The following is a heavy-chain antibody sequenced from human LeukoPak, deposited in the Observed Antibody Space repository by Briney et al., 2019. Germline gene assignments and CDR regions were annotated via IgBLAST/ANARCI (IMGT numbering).Heavy chain of an antibody. D-gene: IGHD6-19*01. Sequence: PGGSLRLSCAASGFTFSSYAMSWVRQAPGKGLEWVSAISGSGGSTYYADSVKGRFTISRDNSKNTLYLQMNSLRAEDTAVYYCARSSGWYHRGPDYYYYYMDVWGKGTTVTVS. CDR1: GFTFSSYA. CDR2: ISGSGGST. CDR3: ARSSGWYHRGPDYYYYYMDV. V-gene: IGHV3-23*01. J-gene: IGHJ6*03.